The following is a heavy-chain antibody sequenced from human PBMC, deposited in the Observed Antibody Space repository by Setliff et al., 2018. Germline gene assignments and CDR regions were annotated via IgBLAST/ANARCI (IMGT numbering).Heavy chain of an antibody. J-gene: IGHJ3*02. V-gene: IGHV4-39*07. D-gene: IGHD3-3*01. CDR1: GGSISSSSYY. CDR3: ARGKTFFGAFIRAFDS. CDR2: IYYSGST. Sequence: SETLSLTCTVSGGSISSSSYYWGWIRQPPGKGLEWIGSIYYSGSTYYNPSLKSRVTMSVDTSKNQFSLKLSSVTAADTAVYYCARGKTFFGAFIRAFDSWGQGRMVTVSS.